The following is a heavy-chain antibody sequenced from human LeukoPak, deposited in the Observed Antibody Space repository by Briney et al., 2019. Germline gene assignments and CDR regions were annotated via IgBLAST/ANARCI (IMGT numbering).Heavy chain of an antibody. CDR2: IYTTGST. D-gene: IGHD6-13*01. J-gene: IGHJ4*02. CDR3: ARGIAAAAKQGGFDF. Sequence: PSETLSLTCSVSVDSISSYYWSWIRQPAGKGLEWIGRIYTTGSTNYNPSLKSRVTMSVDTSKNQFPLKLSSVTAADTAVYYCARGIAAAAKQGGFDFWGQGTLVTVSS. CDR1: VDSISSYY. V-gene: IGHV4-4*07.